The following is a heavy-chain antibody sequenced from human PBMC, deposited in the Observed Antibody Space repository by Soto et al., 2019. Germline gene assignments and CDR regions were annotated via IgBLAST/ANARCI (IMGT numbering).Heavy chain of an antibody. CDR1: GYAFTTYW. Sequence: PGESLKISCKGSGYAFTTYWIGWVRQMPGKGLELMGIIYPGDSDTRYSPSFQGQVTISVDKSISTAYLQWSSLKASDTAIYYCARRTYDSSAYYVYWGQGTQVTVSS. V-gene: IGHV5-51*01. CDR3: ARRTYDSSAYYVY. D-gene: IGHD3-22*01. J-gene: IGHJ4*02. CDR2: IYPGDSDT.